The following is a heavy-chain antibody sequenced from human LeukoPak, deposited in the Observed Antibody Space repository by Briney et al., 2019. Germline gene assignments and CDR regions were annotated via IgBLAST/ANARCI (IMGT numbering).Heavy chain of an antibody. CDR1: EFSLSSFE. CDR2: ISGSGGST. D-gene: IGHD3-22*01. V-gene: IGHV3-23*01. Sequence: PGGSLRLSCAASEFSLSSFETHWVRQALGKGLEWVSGISGSGGSTYYADSVKGRFTISRDNAKNSLYLQMNSLGAEDTAFYYCASDRRSDSSGYAFDIWGQGTMVTVSS. J-gene: IGHJ3*02. CDR3: ASDRRSDSSGYAFDI.